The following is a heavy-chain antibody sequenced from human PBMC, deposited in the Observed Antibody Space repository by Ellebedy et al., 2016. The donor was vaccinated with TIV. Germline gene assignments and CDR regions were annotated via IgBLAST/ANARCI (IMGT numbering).Heavy chain of an antibody. D-gene: IGHD3-22*01. V-gene: IGHV3-48*01. J-gene: IGHJ4*02. Sequence: GESLKISCKASGFTLSLYSMNWVRQAPGKGLEWVSYISSTVTTVFSADSVKGRFSISRDRADDSLYLQMNRLRVEDTAVYYCARERSGYWDVWGQGTLVTVSS. CDR3: ARERSGYWDV. CDR2: ISSTVTTV. CDR1: GFTLSLYS.